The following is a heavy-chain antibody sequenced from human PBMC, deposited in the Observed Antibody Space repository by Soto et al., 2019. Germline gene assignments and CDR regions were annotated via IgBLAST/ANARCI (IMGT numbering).Heavy chain of an antibody. CDR2: IYYSGST. D-gene: IGHD6-13*01. J-gene: IGHJ4*02. Sequence: QVQLQESGPGLVKPSQTLSLTCTVSGGSISSGDYYWSWIRQPPGKGLEWIGSIYYSGSTYYNPSLNSRITISVDTSKNQFSLKLNSVTAADTAVYYCASRHSSPYFDYWGQGTLVTVSS. V-gene: IGHV4-30-4*01. CDR3: ASRHSSPYFDY. CDR1: GGSISSGDYY.